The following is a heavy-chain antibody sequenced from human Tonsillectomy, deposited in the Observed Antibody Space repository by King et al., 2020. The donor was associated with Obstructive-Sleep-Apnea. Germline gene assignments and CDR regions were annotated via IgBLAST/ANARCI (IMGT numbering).Heavy chain of an antibody. CDR3: AKGKGGDYGDFDY. CDR2: SRGSGGST. J-gene: IGHJ4*02. V-gene: IGHV3-23*04. CDR1: GITFSSYG. Sequence: VQLVESGGGLVQPGGSLRLSCAASGITFSSYGISWGRQAPGKWLEWVSASRGSGGSTYYETSVHGRFTISGDNSKNTLYLQMNSLRAEDTAVYYCAKGKGGDYGDFDYWGQGTLVTVSS. D-gene: IGHD4-17*01.